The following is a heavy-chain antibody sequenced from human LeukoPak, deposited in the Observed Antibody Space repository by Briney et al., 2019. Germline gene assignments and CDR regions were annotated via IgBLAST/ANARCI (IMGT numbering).Heavy chain of an antibody. J-gene: IGHJ4*02. CDR3: AEDLYSNYGPADY. D-gene: IGHD4-11*01. CDR2: INGGGVNT. CDR1: GFTFSSYA. Sequence: GGSLRLSCAASGFTFSSYAMSWVRQAPGKGLEWVSTINGGGVNTHYADSVGGRFTISRDNSKNTLFLQMNSLRDEDTAVYYCAEDLYSNYGPADYWGQGNLVTVSS. V-gene: IGHV3-23*01.